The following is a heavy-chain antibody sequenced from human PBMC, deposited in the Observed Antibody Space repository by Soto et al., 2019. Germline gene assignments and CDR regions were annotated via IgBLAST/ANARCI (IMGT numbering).Heavy chain of an antibody. CDR3: ATRSTDFYFY. CDR2: ISRGATTT. V-gene: IGHV3-48*03. CDR1: GLTFSSFE. Sequence: GGSLRLSCAVSGLTFSSFEMDWVRQAAGKGPEWISYISRGATTTYYADSVRGRFTISRDDAENSVFLQMDSLRVEDTAIYFCATRSTDFYFYWGQGTLVTVSS. J-gene: IGHJ4*02. D-gene: IGHD3-3*01.